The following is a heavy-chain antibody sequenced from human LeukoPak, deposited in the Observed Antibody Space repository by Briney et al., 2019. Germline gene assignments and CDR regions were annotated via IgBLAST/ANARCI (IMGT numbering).Heavy chain of an antibody. Sequence: GASVKVSCKASGYTFTSYYMHWVRQAPGQGLEWMGIINPSGGSTSYAQKFQGRVTMTRDTSKNQFSLKLTSVTAADTAVYYCARVDIVATKDYYFDYWGQGTLVTVSS. J-gene: IGHJ4*02. CDR3: ARVDIVATKDYYFDY. CDR1: GYTFTSYY. V-gene: IGHV1-46*01. D-gene: IGHD5-12*01. CDR2: INPSGGST.